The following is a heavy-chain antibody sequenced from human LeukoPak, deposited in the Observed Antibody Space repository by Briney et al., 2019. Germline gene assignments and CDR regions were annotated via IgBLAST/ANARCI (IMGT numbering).Heavy chain of an antibody. D-gene: IGHD3-16*01. CDR3: ATQRGSYLWGTDFGY. V-gene: IGHV1-46*01. CDR2: INPSGGST. Sequence: ASVKVSCKASGYTFTSYYMHWVRQAPGQGLEWMGIINPSGGSTSYAQKFQGRVTMTRDTSISTAYMELSRLRSDDTAVYYCATQRGSYLWGTDFGYWGQGTLVTVSS. J-gene: IGHJ4*02. CDR1: GYTFTSYY.